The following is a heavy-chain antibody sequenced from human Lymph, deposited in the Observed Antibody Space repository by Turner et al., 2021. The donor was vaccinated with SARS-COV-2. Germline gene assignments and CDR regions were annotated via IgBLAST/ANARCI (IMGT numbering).Heavy chain of an antibody. D-gene: IGHD3-10*01. CDR1: GFTFSTYA. CDR3: ARYGSGGYFYYGLDV. Sequence: QVQLVESGGGVVQPGRSLRLSCAAPGFTFSTYAIHWVRQAAGKGLEWVEVISYDGSNKYYADSVKGRFTISRDNSKNTLYLQMNSLRAEDTAVYYCARYGSGGYFYYGLDVWGQGTTVTVSS. J-gene: IGHJ6*02. CDR2: ISYDGSNK. V-gene: IGHV3-30*04.